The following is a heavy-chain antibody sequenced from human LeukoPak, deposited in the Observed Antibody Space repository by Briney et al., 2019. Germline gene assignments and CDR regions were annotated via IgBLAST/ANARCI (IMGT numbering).Heavy chain of an antibody. J-gene: IGHJ5*02. CDR3: ARKLGYCSSTSCYPRDNWFDP. CDR1: GGTFSSYA. D-gene: IGHD2-2*01. CDR2: IIPIFGTA. V-gene: IGHV1-69*05. Sequence: SVKVSCKASGGTFSSYAISWVRQAPGQGLEWMGGIIPIFGTANYAQKFQGRVTITTDESTSTAYMELSSLRSEDTAVYYCARKLGYCSSTSCYPRDNWFDPWGQGTLVTVSP.